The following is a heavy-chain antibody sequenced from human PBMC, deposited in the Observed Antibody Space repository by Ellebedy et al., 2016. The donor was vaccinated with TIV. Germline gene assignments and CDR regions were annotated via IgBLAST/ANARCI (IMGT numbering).Heavy chain of an antibody. V-gene: IGHV3-21*01. D-gene: IGHD3-22*01. Sequence: GESLKISCAASGFTFSSYGMNWVRQAPGKGLEWVASISSSSSFIFYADSVKGRITISRDNAENSVYLQMNSLRAEDTAVYYCARDYYDSSGYYRLDYWGQGTLVTVSS. CDR2: ISSSSSFI. J-gene: IGHJ4*02. CDR3: ARDYYDSSGYYRLDY. CDR1: GFTFSSYG.